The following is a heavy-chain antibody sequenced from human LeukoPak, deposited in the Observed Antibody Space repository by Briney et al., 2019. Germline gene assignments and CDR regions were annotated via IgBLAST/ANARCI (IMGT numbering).Heavy chain of an antibody. CDR1: GYTFTSYD. CDR2: MNPNSGNT. V-gene: IGHV1-8*01. CDR3: ARGLRHYYGSGSYFWSDAFDI. Sequence: EASVKVSCKASGYTFTSYDINWVRQATGQGLEWMGWMNPNSGNTGYAQKFQGRVTMTRNTSISTAYMELSSLGSEDTAVYYCARGLRHYYGSGSYFWSDAFDIWGQGTMVTVSS. D-gene: IGHD3-10*01. J-gene: IGHJ3*02.